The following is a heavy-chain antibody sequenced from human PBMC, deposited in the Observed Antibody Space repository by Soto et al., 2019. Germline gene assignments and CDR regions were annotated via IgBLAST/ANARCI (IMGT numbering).Heavy chain of an antibody. J-gene: IGHJ6*02. CDR1: GDSVSSNSAA. V-gene: IGHV6-1*01. CDR3: ARDRIAAAGTDHYYYGMDV. D-gene: IGHD6-13*01. CDR2: TYYRSKWYN. Sequence: PSQTLSLTCAISGDSVSSNSAAWNWIRQSPSRGLEWLGRTYYRSKWYNDYAVSVKSRITINPDTSKNQFSLQLNSVTPEDTAVYYCARDRIAAAGTDHYYYGMDVWGRGTTGTVSS.